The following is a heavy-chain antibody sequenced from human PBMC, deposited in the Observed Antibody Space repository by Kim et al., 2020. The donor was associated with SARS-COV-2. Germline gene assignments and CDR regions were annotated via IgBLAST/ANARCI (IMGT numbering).Heavy chain of an antibody. J-gene: IGHJ5*02. D-gene: IGHD3-10*01. V-gene: IGHV4-39*01. Sequence: KDRVTISVDTSKNQLSLKLSSVTAADTAVYYCARQNSGLWFGETLHWFDPWGQGTLVTVSS. CDR3: ARQNSGLWFGETLHWFDP.